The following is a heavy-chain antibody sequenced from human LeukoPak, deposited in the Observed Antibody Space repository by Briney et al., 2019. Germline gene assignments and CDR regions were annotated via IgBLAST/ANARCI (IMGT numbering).Heavy chain of an antibody. D-gene: IGHD2-15*01. CDR3: ARGKVPSGMFDY. CDR2: IYHSGST. V-gene: IGHV4-4*02. Sequence: SETLSLTCAVSGGSISSSNWWSWVRQPPGKGLEWIGEIYHSGSTNYNPSLKSRVTISVGKSKNQLSLKLSSVAAADTAVYYCARGKVPSGMFDYWGQGTLVTVSS. CDR1: GGSISSSNW. J-gene: IGHJ4*02.